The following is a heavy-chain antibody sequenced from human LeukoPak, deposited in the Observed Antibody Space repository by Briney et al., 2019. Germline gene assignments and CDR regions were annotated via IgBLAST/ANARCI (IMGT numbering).Heavy chain of an antibody. Sequence: GGSLRLSCAASGFTFSSYAMTWVRQAPGKGLEWVSAISGSGGSTYYADSVKGRFTISRDNSKNTLYLQMNNLRADDTAVYYCARRFSSSWSDYFDYWGQGTLVTVSS. V-gene: IGHV3-23*01. J-gene: IGHJ4*02. D-gene: IGHD6-13*01. CDR2: ISGSGGST. CDR3: ARRFSSSWSDYFDY. CDR1: GFTFSSYA.